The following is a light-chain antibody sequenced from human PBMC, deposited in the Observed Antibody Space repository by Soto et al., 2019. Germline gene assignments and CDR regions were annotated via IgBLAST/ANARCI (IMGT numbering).Light chain of an antibody. CDR2: DTS. CDR1: QSIGSN. CDR3: QQYSNWPPIT. Sequence: IEMTQSPDTLSVSPGERATLSCRASQSIGSNLAWYQQKPGQAPRLLIYDTSARATGIPARFSGSGSGTEFTLTISSLQSEDFAVYYCQQYSNWPPITFGQGTRLEIK. V-gene: IGKV3-15*01. J-gene: IGKJ5*01.